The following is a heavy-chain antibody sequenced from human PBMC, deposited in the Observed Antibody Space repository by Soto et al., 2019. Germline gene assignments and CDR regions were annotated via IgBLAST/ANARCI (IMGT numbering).Heavy chain of an antibody. CDR1: GGTFSSYA. CDR3: ARERSSSPLVPPYFDY. CDR2: IIPIFGTA. Sequence: ASVKVSCKASGGTFSSYAISWVRQAPGQGLEWMGGIIPIFGTANYAQKFQGRVTITADESTSTAYMELSSLRSEDTAVYYCARERSSSPLVPPYFDYWGQGTLVTVSS. J-gene: IGHJ4*02. V-gene: IGHV1-69*13. D-gene: IGHD6-13*01.